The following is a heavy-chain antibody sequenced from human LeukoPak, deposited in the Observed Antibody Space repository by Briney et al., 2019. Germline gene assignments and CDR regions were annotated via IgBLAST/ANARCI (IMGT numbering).Heavy chain of an antibody. D-gene: IGHD3-9*01. J-gene: IGHJ4*02. Sequence: SVKVSCKASGGTFSSYAISWVRQAPGQGLEWMGGIIPIFGTANYAQKFQGRVTITADESTSTAYMELSSLRSEGTAVYYCARGSRYDILTGYLDYWGQGTLVTVSS. V-gene: IGHV1-69*13. CDR3: ARGSRYDILTGYLDY. CDR2: IIPIFGTA. CDR1: GGTFSSYA.